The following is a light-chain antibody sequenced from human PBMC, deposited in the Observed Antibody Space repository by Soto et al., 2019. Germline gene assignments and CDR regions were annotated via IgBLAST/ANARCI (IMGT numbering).Light chain of an antibody. CDR1: SSDVGGYNY. Sequence: QSVLTQPASVSGSPGQSITISCTGTSSDVGGYNYVSWYQQHPGKAPKLMIYEVSNRPSGVSNRFSGSKSGNTASLTISGLQAEDEADYYCCSYAGSYIPYVFGTGTKVTVL. J-gene: IGLJ1*01. CDR2: EVS. CDR3: CSYAGSYIPYV. V-gene: IGLV2-14*01.